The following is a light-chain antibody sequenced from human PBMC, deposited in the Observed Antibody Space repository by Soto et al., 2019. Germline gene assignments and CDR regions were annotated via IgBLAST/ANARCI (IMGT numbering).Light chain of an antibody. Sequence: EIVMTQSPATLSVSPGERATLSCRASQDSRNFLAWYQQKPGQAPRLLISGASTRATGIPARFSGSGSGTDFTLTISSLQSEDFAVYYCQQSASWPWTFGQGTKVEIK. CDR3: QQSASWPWT. CDR2: GAS. J-gene: IGKJ1*01. CDR1: QDSRNF. V-gene: IGKV3-15*01.